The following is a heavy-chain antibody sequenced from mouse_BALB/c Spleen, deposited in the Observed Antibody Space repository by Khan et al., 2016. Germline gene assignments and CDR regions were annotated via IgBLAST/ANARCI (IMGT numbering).Heavy chain of an antibody. Sequence: VQLQQPGAELVRSGASVKLSCTASGLNIKDFYMHWVKQRPEQGLEWIGWIDPDNGDTEYDPNFQGKATMTADTSSNTAYLHLSSLTSEDSAVYFCARGTPFASWGQGTLVAVSA. CDR1: GLNIKDFY. CDR3: ARGTPFAS. CDR2: IDPDNGDT. J-gene: IGHJ3*01. V-gene: IGHV14-4*02. D-gene: IGHD2-14*01.